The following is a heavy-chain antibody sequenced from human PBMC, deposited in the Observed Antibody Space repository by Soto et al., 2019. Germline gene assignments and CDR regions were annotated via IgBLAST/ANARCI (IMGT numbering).Heavy chain of an antibody. Sequence: PGGSLRLSCAASGFTFSTYWMSWVRQPPGKGLEWVANIKVDGSEIYYVDSVKDRFTISRDNAKNSLYLQMNSLRAEDTAVYYCARGHSTSPNWFDPWGQGTLVTVSS. V-gene: IGHV3-7*03. D-gene: IGHD6-6*01. CDR3: ARGHSTSPNWFDP. CDR1: GFTFSTYW. J-gene: IGHJ5*02. CDR2: IKVDGSEI.